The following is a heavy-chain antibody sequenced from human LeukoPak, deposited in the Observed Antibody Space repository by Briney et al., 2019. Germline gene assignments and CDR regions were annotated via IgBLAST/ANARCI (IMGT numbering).Heavy chain of an antibody. Sequence: SEPLSLTCTVSGASITSGDYYWSWLRQPPGKGLEWTGYIYYTGSTYYNPSLKSRVTISVDTSKNQFSLKLSSVTAADTAVYYCARDPHGGGLGDGFDIWGQGTMVTVSS. J-gene: IGHJ3*02. D-gene: IGHD3-16*01. V-gene: IGHV4-30-4*08. CDR3: ARDPHGGGLGDGFDI. CDR1: GASITSGDYY. CDR2: IYYTGST.